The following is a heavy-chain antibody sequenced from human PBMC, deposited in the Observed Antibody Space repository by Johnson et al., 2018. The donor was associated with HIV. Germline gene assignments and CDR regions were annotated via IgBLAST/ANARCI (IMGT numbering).Heavy chain of an antibody. CDR2: IWYDGSNK. CDR3: AKALGVYGDYVLDAFDI. Sequence: QVQLVESGGGVVQPGRSLRLSCAASGFTFSSYGMHWVRQAPGKGLEWVAVIWYDGSNKYYADSVKGRFTISRDNSKNTLYLQMNSLRAEDTAVYYCAKALGVYGDYVLDAFDIWGQGTMVTVSS. CDR1: GFTFSSYG. J-gene: IGHJ3*02. D-gene: IGHD4-17*01. V-gene: IGHV3-30*18.